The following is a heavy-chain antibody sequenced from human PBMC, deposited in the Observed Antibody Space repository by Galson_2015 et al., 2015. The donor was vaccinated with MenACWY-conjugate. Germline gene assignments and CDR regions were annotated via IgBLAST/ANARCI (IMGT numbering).Heavy chain of an antibody. Sequence: SLRLSCATSGLTFSNVWMSWVRQAPGKGLEWVARIKCRTDGGTTDYSTPVKGSFTILRDDSTNTLYLQMNSLKVEDTAMYFCTRDRDVGGSRWWFDPWGQGTLVTVSS. CDR1: GLTFSNVW. J-gene: IGHJ5*02. CDR2: IKCRTDGGTT. D-gene: IGHD2-15*01. CDR3: TRDRDVGGSRWWFDP. V-gene: IGHV3-15*01.